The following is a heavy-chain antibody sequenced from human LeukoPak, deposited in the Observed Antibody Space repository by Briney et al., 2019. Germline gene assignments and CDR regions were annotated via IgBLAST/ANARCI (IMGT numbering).Heavy chain of an antibody. CDR1: AYTFTAFN. Sequence: GASVKVSCKSSAYTFTAFNMHWVRQAPGQGLEWMGWINPNTGGTIYSQKFQGRITMTRDTSISTVYMELNSLRSDDTAVYYCARGRDGVRGVNNWFDPWGQGTLVTVSS. CDR2: INPNTGGT. CDR3: ARGRDGVRGVNNWFDP. V-gene: IGHV1-2*02. J-gene: IGHJ5*02. D-gene: IGHD3-10*01.